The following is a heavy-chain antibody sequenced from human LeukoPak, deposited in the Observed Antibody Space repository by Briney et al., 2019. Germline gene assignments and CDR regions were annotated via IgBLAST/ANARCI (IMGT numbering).Heavy chain of an antibody. V-gene: IGHV4-59*01. Sequence: SETLSLTCTVSGGSLSSYYWSWIRQLQGEGLEWIGYIYSGGSTNYNPSLKRRVTISVARSKTKFSLRLRSVTAADTAVYYCACVTGYMIEDYFDYWGQGTLVTVSS. D-gene: IGHD3-22*01. CDR2: IYSGGST. CDR3: ACVTGYMIEDYFDY. J-gene: IGHJ4*02. CDR1: GGSLSSYY.